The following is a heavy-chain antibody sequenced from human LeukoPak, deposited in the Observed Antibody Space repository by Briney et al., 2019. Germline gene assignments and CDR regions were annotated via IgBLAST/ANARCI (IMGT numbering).Heavy chain of an antibody. CDR2: IKQDGTEK. D-gene: IGHD2-15*01. J-gene: IGHJ4*02. CDR1: GFTFSNYW. Sequence: GGSLRLSCAASGFTFSNYWMTWPRQAPGKGLEWVANIKQDGTEKYYVDSVKGRFTISRDNAENSLYLQMNSLRAEDTAVYYCTRDTGCPGGTCYSFYDYWGQGTLVTVSS. V-gene: IGHV3-7*01. CDR3: TRDTGCPGGTCYSFYDY.